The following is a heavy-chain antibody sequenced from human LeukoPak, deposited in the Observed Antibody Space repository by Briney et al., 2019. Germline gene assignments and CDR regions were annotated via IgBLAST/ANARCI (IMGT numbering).Heavy chain of an antibody. CDR2: ISWNSGSI. J-gene: IGHJ4*02. CDR1: GFTFDDYA. D-gene: IGHD3-22*01. V-gene: IGHV3-9*01. Sequence: GGSLRLSCAASGFTFDDYAMHWVRQAPGKGLEWVSGISWNSGSIGYADSVKGRFTISRDNAKNSLYLQMNSLRAEDTAVYYCAKDHFMSSGYYYFDYWGQGTLVTVSS. CDR3: AKDHFMSSGYYYFDY.